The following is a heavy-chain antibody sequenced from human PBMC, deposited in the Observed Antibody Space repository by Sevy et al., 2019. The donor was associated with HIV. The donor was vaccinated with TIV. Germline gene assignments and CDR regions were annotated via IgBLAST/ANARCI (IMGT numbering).Heavy chain of an antibody. J-gene: IGHJ4*02. CDR1: GFTFSSYE. D-gene: IGHD4-17*01. CDR2: ISNSCSTI. V-gene: IGHV3-48*03. CDR3: ARDLPPSATTVPHFDY. Sequence: GGSLRLSCTASGFTFSSYEMNWVRQAPGKGLGWGSYISNSCSTIHYSAFVKGRFTISRDNAKNSLHLQMNSLRAEDTADYYCARDLPPSATTVPHFDYWGRGTLVTVSS.